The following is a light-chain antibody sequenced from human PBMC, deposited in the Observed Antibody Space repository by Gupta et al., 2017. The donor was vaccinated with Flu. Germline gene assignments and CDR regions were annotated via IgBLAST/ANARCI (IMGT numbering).Light chain of an antibody. V-gene: IGKV1-39*01. J-gene: IGKJ3*01. Sequence: DSQMTQSPSSLSASVRDRVTITCRASQTVGDYLSWFQQKPGEAPHLLIYAASSLQTGVPSRFSGSGSGTDFTLTISSLQPEDFATYYCQQRHSPPITFGHGTKVDIK. CDR3: QQRHSPPIT. CDR1: QTVGDY. CDR2: AAS.